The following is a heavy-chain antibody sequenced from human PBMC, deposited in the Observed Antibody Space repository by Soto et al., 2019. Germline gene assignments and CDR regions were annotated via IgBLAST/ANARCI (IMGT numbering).Heavy chain of an antibody. CDR3: VRGSSSYQFDS. CDR1: GGPINSGNYY. CDR2: IYYSAST. Sequence: SETLSLTCTVSGGPINSGNYYWSWIHQHPGKGLEWIGYIYYSASTHYNPSLQSRVTISADTTKSHLSLSLRFVTAADTAVYYCVRGSSSYQFDSWGQGTLVTVSS. D-gene: IGHD6-6*01. V-gene: IGHV4-31*03. J-gene: IGHJ4*02.